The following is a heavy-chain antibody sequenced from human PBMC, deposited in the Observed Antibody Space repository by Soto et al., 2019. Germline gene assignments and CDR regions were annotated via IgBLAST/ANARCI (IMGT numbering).Heavy chain of an antibody. D-gene: IGHD3-22*01. CDR1: GGSISDSNDH. CDR3: ARAYYDTAGYSLDP. Sequence: SETLSLTCTVSGGSISDSNDHWGWIRQSPGQGLEWIGSFHNSGSIHYNPSLESRVIISVDTSKNQLSLRLSSVTAADTAVYYCARAYYDTAGYSLDPWGQGALVTVSS. V-gene: IGHV4-39*07. J-gene: IGHJ5*02. CDR2: FHNSGSI.